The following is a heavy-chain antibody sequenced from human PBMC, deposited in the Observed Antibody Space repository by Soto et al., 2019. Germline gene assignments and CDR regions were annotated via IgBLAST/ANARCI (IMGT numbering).Heavy chain of an antibody. J-gene: IGHJ4*02. CDR2: INSDGSST. Sequence: EVQLVESGGGLVQPGGSLRLSCAASGFTFSSYWMHWVRQAPGKGLVWVSRINSDGSSTSYADSVKGRFTISRDNAKNPLYLQMTSMSAEDTAVYYCARVSDDFWNGYYPDYWGQGTLVTVSS. CDR1: GFTFSSYW. V-gene: IGHV3-74*01. CDR3: ARVSDDFWNGYYPDY. D-gene: IGHD3-3*01.